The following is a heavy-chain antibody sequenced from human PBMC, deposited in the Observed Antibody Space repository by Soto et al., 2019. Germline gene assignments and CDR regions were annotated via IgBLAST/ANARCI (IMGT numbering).Heavy chain of an antibody. D-gene: IGHD6-13*01. CDR2: FSAYNGNT. Sequence: QVQLVQSGAEVKKPGASVRVSGRASGYTFTSYGIAWVRQAPGQGLGGMGWFSAYNGNTNYAQKLQGRVTMTTDTSTSTAYMELRSLRSDDTAVYYCARGGGRVYSSSWYYFDYWGQGTLVTVSS. V-gene: IGHV1-18*01. J-gene: IGHJ4*02. CDR3: ARGGGRVYSSSWYYFDY. CDR1: GYTFTSYG.